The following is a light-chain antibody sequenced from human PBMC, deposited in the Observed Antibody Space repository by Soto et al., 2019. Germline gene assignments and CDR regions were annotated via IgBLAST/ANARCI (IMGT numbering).Light chain of an antibody. V-gene: IGKV3-20*01. CDR3: QQYRDSRT. Sequence: EIVLTQSPGTLSLSPGERATLSCRASQSFSNNYLAWYQQKPGQAPRLLIYGASSRATGIPDRFSGSGSGTDFALTISRMESEDCAVYYCQQYRDSRTFGQGTKVEIK. CDR1: QSFSNNY. CDR2: GAS. J-gene: IGKJ1*01.